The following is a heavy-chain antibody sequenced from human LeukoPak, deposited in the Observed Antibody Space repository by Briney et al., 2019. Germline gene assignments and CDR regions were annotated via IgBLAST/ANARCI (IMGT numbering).Heavy chain of an antibody. J-gene: IGHJ4*02. CDR2: IIPIRGIA. CDR3: DCSYYYDWSGYPGDY. D-gene: IGHD3-22*01. Sequence: ASVKVSCKASGCTFSSYAISWVRQAPGQGLEWMGRIIPIRGIANYAQKFQGRVTITADKSTSTAYMELSSLRSEDTAVYYCDCSYYYDWSGYPGDYWGQGTLVTVSS. V-gene: IGHV1-69*04. CDR1: GCTFSSYA.